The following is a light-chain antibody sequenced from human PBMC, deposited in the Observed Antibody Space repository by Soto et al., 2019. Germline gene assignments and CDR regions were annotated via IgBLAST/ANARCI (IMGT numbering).Light chain of an antibody. V-gene: IGLV1-40*01. CDR2: VNS. J-gene: IGLJ1*01. Sequence: QSVLTQPPSVSGAPGQRVTFSCTGSSPNIGSNYDVHWYQQLPGTAPKLLIYVNSNRPSGVPDRFSGSKSGTSASLAITGLQAEDEADYYCQSYDSSLSGCVFGTGTKVTVL. CDR3: QSYDSSLSGCV. CDR1: SPNIGSNYD.